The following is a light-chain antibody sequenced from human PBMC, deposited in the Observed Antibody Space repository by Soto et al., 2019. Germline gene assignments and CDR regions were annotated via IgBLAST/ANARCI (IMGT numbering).Light chain of an antibody. CDR1: TSNLGSNF. Sequence: QSVLTQPPSASGTPGQRVTISCSGSTSNLGSNFIYWYQQLPGAAPKLLISRNNQRPSGVPHRFSGSKSGTSASLGISGLRSEHEAVYHCASWDDSLSGVVFGGGTKLTVL. J-gene: IGLJ3*02. V-gene: IGLV1-47*01. CDR2: RNN. CDR3: ASWDDSLSGVV.